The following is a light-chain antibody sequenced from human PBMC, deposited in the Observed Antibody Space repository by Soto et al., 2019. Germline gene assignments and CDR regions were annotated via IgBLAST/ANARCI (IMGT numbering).Light chain of an antibody. CDR2: GAS. CDR3: QQYGSSPPT. Sequence: EIVLTQSPGTLTLSPGERATLSCGASQSVTSNYLAWYQQKPGQAPRLLIFGASIRVTGIPDRFIGSGSGTDFTLTISRLEPEDFAVYYCQQYGSSPPTFGQGTKVDIK. V-gene: IGKV3-20*01. J-gene: IGKJ1*01. CDR1: QSVTSNY.